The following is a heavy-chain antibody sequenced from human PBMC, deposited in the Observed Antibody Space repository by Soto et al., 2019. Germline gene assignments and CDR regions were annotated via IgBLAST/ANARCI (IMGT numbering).Heavy chain of an antibody. J-gene: IGHJ6*02. CDR2: ISSSSSTI. CDR3: ASGPIGAEKKYCSGGSCYSWDYYYGMDV. V-gene: IGHV3-48*02. D-gene: IGHD2-15*01. CDR1: GFTFSSYS. Sequence: GGSLRLSCAASGFTFSSYSMNWVRQAPGKGLEWVSYISSSSSTIYYADSVKGRFTISRDNAKNSLYLQMNSLRDEDTAGYYCASGPIGAEKKYCSGGSCYSWDYYYGMDVWGQGTTVTVSS.